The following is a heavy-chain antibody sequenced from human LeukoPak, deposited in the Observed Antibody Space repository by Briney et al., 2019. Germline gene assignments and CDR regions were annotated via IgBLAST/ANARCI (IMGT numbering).Heavy chain of an antibody. V-gene: IGHV3-48*04. CDR3: ARDRGGSYSAIDY. Sequence: PGGSLRLSCEASGFIFYDHGMSWVRQVPGKGLEWVSFISSSSSTIYYADSVKGRFTISRDNAKNSLYLQMNSLRAEDTAVYYCARDRGGSYSAIDYWGQGTLVTVSS. CDR2: ISSSSSTI. D-gene: IGHD1-26*01. J-gene: IGHJ4*02. CDR1: GFIFYDHG.